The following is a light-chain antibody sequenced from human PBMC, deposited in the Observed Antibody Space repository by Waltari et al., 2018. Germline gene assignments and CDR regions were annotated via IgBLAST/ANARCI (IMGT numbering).Light chain of an antibody. CDR1: KFGDKY. J-gene: IGLJ2*01. V-gene: IGLV3-1*01. Sequence: SYDLTQPPSVSVSPGQTAIITCYGAKFGDKYSYWYQQRPGQSPVLVISHDSQRPSAIPERFSGSNSGNTATLTISGTQAMDEADYYCQAWDSSTVVFGGGTKLAVL. CDR3: QAWDSSTVV. CDR2: HDS.